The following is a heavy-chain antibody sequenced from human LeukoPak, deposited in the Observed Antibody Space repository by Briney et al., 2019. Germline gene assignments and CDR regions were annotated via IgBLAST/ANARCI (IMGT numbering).Heavy chain of an antibody. V-gene: IGHV4-39*01. Sequence: PSETLSLTCTVSGGSISSSSYYWGWIRQPPGKGLEWIGSIYYSGSTYYNPSLKSRVTISVDTSKNQFSLKLSSVTAADTAVYYCARRVTDYYMDVWGKGTTVTVSS. CDR3: ARRVTDYYMDV. J-gene: IGHJ6*03. CDR2: IYYSGST. CDR1: GGSISSSSYY. D-gene: IGHD2-21*02.